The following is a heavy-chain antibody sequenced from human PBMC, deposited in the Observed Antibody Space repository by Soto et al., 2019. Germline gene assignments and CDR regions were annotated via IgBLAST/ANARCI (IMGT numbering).Heavy chain of an antibody. CDR2: IYYSGNT. CDR1: GASISSINW. CDR3: ARSSGVSATNWFDA. V-gene: IGHV4-4*02. D-gene: IGHD3-10*01. Sequence: ETLSLTCSVSGASISSINWWTWVRQTPGKGLEWIGEIYYSGNTNYNPSLTSRVTMSIDKSKNQFFLNLTSVTAADTAVYYCARSSGVSATNWFDAWGQGTLVTVSS. J-gene: IGHJ5*02.